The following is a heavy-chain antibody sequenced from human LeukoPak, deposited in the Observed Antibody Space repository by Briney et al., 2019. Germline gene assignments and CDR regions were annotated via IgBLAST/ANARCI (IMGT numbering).Heavy chain of an antibody. D-gene: IGHD3-22*01. Sequence: GGSLRLSCAASGFTFSSYAMHWVRQAPGKGLEYVSAISSNGGSTYYANSVKGRFTISRDNSKNTLYLQMGSLRAEDMAVCYCARVMNYYDSSGYSLDYWGQGTLVIVSS. V-gene: IGHV3-64*01. CDR1: GFTFSSYA. CDR3: ARVMNYYDSSGYSLDY. CDR2: ISSNGGST. J-gene: IGHJ4*02.